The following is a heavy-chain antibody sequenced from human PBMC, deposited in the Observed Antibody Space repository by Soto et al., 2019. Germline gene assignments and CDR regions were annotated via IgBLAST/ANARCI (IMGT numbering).Heavy chain of an antibody. Sequence: EVQLVESGGGLVKPGGSLRLSCAASGFTFSSYSMNWVRQAPGKGLEWVSSISSSSSYIYYADSVKGRFTISRDNAKNSLYLQMNSLRAEDTAVYYCARDQYGIAAAVPEYWGQGTLVTVSS. V-gene: IGHV3-21*01. J-gene: IGHJ4*02. CDR3: ARDQYGIAAAVPEY. D-gene: IGHD6-13*01. CDR1: GFTFSSYS. CDR2: ISSSSSYI.